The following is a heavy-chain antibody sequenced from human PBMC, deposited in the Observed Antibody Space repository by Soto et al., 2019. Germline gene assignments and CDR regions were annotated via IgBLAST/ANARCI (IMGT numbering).Heavy chain of an antibody. CDR2: IYYSGSN. CDR3: ARSCGGDCYSNAFDI. Sequence: SETLSLTCTVSGDSISSYYWTWIRQPPGKGLEWIGYIYYSGSNNYNPSLKSRATISVDTSKIQFSLKLSSVTAADTAVYYCARSCGGDCYSNAFDIWGQGTMVTVSS. V-gene: IGHV4-59*01. J-gene: IGHJ3*02. CDR1: GDSISSYY. D-gene: IGHD2-21*02.